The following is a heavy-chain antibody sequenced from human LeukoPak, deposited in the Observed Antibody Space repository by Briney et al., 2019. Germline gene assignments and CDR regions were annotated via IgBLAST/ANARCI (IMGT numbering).Heavy chain of an antibody. V-gene: IGHV1-2*02. D-gene: IGHD3-22*01. Sequence: GASVKVSCKASGYTFTGYYMHWVRQAPGQGLEWMGWTNPNSGGTNYAQKFQGRVTMTRDTSISTAYMELSRLRSDDTAVYYCARSYDSSGYRMLYYFDYWGQGTLVTVSS. CDR1: GYTFTGYY. J-gene: IGHJ4*02. CDR2: TNPNSGGT. CDR3: ARSYDSSGYRMLYYFDY.